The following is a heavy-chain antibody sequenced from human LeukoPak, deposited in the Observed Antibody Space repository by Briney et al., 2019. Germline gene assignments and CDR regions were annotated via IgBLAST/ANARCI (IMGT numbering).Heavy chain of an antibody. CDR3: ARFPYYYDSSGYYPSDAFDI. Sequence: SETLSLTCTVSGASLSSGSYYWSWIRQPAGKGLEWIGRIYPSGSTDYNPSLKSRVTISVDTSKNQFSLKLSSVTAADTAVYYCARFPYYYDSSGYYPSDAFDIWGQGTMVTVSS. V-gene: IGHV4-61*02. D-gene: IGHD3-22*01. CDR2: IYPSGST. J-gene: IGHJ3*02. CDR1: GASLSSGSYY.